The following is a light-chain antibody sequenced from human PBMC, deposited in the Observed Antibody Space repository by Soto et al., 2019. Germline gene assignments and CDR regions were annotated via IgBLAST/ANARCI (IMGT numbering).Light chain of an antibody. Sequence: QSVLTQPASVSGSTGQSITIPCTGTSSDIGDYNFVSWYQQHPGKAPKLMIYDVSNQPSGVSNRFSGSKSGNTASLTISGLQAEDEADYYCSSYTSSSTQVVFGGGTKLTVL. J-gene: IGLJ2*01. CDR2: DVS. CDR3: SSYTSSSTQVV. CDR1: SSDIGDYNF. V-gene: IGLV2-14*03.